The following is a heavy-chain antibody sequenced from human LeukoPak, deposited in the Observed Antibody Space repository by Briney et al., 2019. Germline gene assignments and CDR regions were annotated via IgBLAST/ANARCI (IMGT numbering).Heavy chain of an antibody. D-gene: IGHD2-2*01. CDR3: ARASSIVVVPAATFDY. CDR2: IDHSGNS. J-gene: IGHJ4*02. CDR1: GDSISTRTYY. V-gene: IGHV4-39*07. Sequence: PSETLSLTCSVSGDSISTRTYYWGWIRQPPGKGLEWIATIDHSGNSYYNPSLRSRVAISADTSKNQLSLKLTSVTAADTAVYYCARASSIVVVPAATFDYWGQGTLVTVSS.